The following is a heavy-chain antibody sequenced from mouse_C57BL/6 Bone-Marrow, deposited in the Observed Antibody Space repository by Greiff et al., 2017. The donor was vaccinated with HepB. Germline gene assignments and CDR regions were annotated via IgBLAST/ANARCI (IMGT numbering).Heavy chain of an antibody. V-gene: IGHV5S21*01. D-gene: IGHD2-1*01. Sequence: EVMLVESGEGLVKPGGSLKLSCAASGFTFSSYAMSWVRQTPEKRLEWVAYISSGGDYIYYADTVKGRFTISRYKARNTMYLQMSSLKSEDTAMYYCAEVLLSSWDYWGQGTTLTVSS. CDR3: AEVLLSSWDY. CDR1: GFTFSSYA. CDR2: ISSGGDYI. J-gene: IGHJ2*01.